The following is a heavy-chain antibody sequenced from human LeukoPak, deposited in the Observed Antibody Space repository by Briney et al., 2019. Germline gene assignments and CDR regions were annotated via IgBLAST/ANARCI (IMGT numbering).Heavy chain of an antibody. D-gene: IGHD6-13*01. CDR1: GFTFSSYG. V-gene: IGHV3-30*02. J-gene: IGHJ6*03. CDR2: IRYDGSNK. CDR3: ARDSSSWYSYYYYYYMDV. Sequence: GGSLRLSCAASGFTFSSYGMHWVRQAPGKGLEWVAFIRYDGSNKYYADSVKGRFTISRDNSKNTLYLQMNRLRAEDTAVYYCARDSSSWYSYYYYYYMDVWGKGTTVTISS.